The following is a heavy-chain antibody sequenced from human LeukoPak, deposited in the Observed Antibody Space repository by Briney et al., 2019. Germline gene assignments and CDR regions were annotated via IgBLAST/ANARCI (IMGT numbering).Heavy chain of an antibody. Sequence: GTSLSLSCTASGFTFTTFGYHWVRQAPGKGLEWVAIIHHDGTKENFADSVKGRFTISRDPSRNTLYLHMSNLRAEDTAMYYCARDFTYGSLDYRGQGTPVTVSS. V-gene: IGHV3-33*01. CDR2: IHHDGTKE. CDR1: GFTFTTFG. CDR3: ARDFTYGSLDY. J-gene: IGHJ4*02. D-gene: IGHD1-14*01.